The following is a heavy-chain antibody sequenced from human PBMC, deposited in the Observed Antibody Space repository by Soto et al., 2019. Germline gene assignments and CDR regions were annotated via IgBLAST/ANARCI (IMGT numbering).Heavy chain of an antibody. V-gene: IGHV4-34*01. CDR1: GGSFSGYY. D-gene: IGHD5-18*01. CDR2: INHSGST. CDR3: ARVRLSVDTAMVTSPTSYYFDY. Sequence: PSETLSLTCAVYGGSFSGYYWSWIRQPPGKGLEWIGEINHSGSTNYNPSLKSRVTISVDTSKNQFSLKLSSVTAADTAVYYCARVRLSVDTAMVTSPTSYYFDYWGQGTLVTVSS. J-gene: IGHJ4*02.